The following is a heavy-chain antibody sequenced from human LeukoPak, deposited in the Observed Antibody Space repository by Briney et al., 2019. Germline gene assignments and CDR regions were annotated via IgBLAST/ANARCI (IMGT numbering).Heavy chain of an antibody. V-gene: IGHV4-59*08. CDR2: IHYSGSN. CDR1: GGSVTSYY. Sequence: TSETLSLICSVSGGSVTSYYWSWIRQPPGKGLEWIGHIHYSGSNNYNPSLKSRVTMFVDRSKNQISLRLSSVTAADTAVYYCARHGTVSSGSYFDYWGQGTQVTLS. CDR3: ARHGTVSSGSYFDY. D-gene: IGHD1-26*01. J-gene: IGHJ4*02.